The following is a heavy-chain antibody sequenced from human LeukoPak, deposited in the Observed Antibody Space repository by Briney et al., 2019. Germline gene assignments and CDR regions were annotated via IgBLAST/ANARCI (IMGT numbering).Heavy chain of an antibody. Sequence: GGSLRLSCAASGFTFSSCGMHWVRQAPGKGLEWVAGISYDGSNKYYADSVKGRFTISRDNSKNTLYLQMNSLRAEDTAVYYCAKARSHGYFFDYWGQGTLVTVSS. CDR2: ISYDGSNK. CDR3: AKARSHGYFFDY. CDR1: GFTFSSCG. J-gene: IGHJ4*02. D-gene: IGHD5-18*01. V-gene: IGHV3-30*18.